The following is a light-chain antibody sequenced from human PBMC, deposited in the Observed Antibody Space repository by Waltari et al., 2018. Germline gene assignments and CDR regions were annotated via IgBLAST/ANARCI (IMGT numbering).Light chain of an antibody. J-gene: IGLJ2*01. CDR2: DGI. CDR1: GSF. CDR3: SSFVGGTTYLL. Sequence: QSALTQPASVSGSPGRSITISCIGGGSFVSWYQQHPGKAPKLMIYDGIRRPSGVSNRFSASKSDNTASLTISGLQADDEAVYYCSSFVGGTTYLLIGGGTRLTVL. V-gene: IGLV2-23*01.